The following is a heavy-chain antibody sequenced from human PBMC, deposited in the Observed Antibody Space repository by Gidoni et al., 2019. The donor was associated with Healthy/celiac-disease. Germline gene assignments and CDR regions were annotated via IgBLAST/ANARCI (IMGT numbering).Heavy chain of an antibody. CDR2: INPSGGST. V-gene: IGHV1-46*03. CDR3: ARGPEEVWFGELFPPRQSYYFDY. J-gene: IGHJ4*02. Sequence: QVQLVQSGAEVKKPGASVKVSCKASGYTFTSYYMPWVRQAPGKGLEWMGIINPSGGSTSYAQKFQGRVTMTRDTSTSTVYMELSSLRSEDTAVYYCARGPEEVWFGELFPPRQSYYFDYWGQGTLVTVSS. CDR1: GYTFTSYY. D-gene: IGHD3-10*01.